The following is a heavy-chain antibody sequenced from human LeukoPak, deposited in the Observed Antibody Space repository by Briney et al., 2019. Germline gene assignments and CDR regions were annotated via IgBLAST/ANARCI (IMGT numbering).Heavy chain of an antibody. Sequence: PGGSLRLSCAASGFTFSSYWMHWVRQAPGKGLEWVSVIGRTGDIFYADSVKGRFTISRDNSKSTLYLQMNSLRAEDTAVYYCAKYQLLNNNYWRDAFDFWGQGTMVTVSS. CDR1: GFTFSSYW. J-gene: IGHJ3*01. V-gene: IGHV3-23*01. CDR2: IGRTGDI. D-gene: IGHD1-1*01. CDR3: AKYQLLNNNYWRDAFDF.